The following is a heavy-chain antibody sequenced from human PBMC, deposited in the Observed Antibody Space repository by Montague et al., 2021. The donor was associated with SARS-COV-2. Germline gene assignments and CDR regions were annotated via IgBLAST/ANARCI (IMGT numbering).Heavy chain of an antibody. J-gene: IGHJ4*02. Sequence: SETLSLTCTVSGGSMRRYYWTWIRQLPGKELEWIGSIYDSWSARYNPSLKSRVSISVAAYKNQFSLRLNSVTAADTAFYFCARRGNGYYDLLDYWGQGILVTVSS. V-gene: IGHV4-59*01. D-gene: IGHD3-3*01. CDR1: GGSMRRYY. CDR2: IYDSWSA. CDR3: ARRGNGYYDLLDY.